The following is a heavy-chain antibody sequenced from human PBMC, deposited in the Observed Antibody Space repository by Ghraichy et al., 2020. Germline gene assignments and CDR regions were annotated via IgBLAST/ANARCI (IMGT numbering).Heavy chain of an antibody. V-gene: IGHV2-70*01. CDR3: ARTYYDYVWGSYRPTHFDY. J-gene: IGHJ4*02. CDR1: GFSLSTSGMC. Sequence: SGPTLVKPTQTLTLTCTFSGFSLSTSGMCVSWIRQPPGKALEWLALIDWDDDKYYSTSLKTRLTISKDTSKNQVVLTMTNMDPVDTATYYCARTYYDYVWGSYRPTHFDYWGQGTLVTVSS. D-gene: IGHD3-16*02. CDR2: IDWDDDK.